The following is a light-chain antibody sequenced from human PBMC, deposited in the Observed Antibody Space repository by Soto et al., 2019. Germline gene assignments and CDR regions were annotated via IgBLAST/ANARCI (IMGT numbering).Light chain of an antibody. Sequence: EIMIPQYTATLPVSPGPRVTLSFRASQSVGSNLAWYQQTPGQAPRLLIYNAFTRATGIPARFSGSGSGTEFTLTISSLQPDDFATYYCQQYNSHWTFGQGTKVDI. CDR1: QSVGSN. V-gene: IGKV3-15*01. CDR2: NAF. J-gene: IGKJ1*01. CDR3: QQYNSHWT.